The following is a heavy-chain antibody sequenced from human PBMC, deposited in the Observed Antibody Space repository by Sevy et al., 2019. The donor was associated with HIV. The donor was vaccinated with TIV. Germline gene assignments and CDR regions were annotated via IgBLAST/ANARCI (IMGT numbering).Heavy chain of an antibody. V-gene: IGHV4-4*07. J-gene: IGHJ1*01. CDR3: ARGPHYYDSSGYYFEYFQH. CDR2: IYTSGST. D-gene: IGHD3-22*01. Sequence: SETLSLTCTVSGGSISSYYWSWIRQPAGKGLEWIGRIYTSGSTNYNPSLKSRVTMSVDTSKNQFSLKLSSVTAADTAVYYCARGPHYYDSSGYYFEYFQHRGQGTLVTVSS. CDR1: GGSISSYY.